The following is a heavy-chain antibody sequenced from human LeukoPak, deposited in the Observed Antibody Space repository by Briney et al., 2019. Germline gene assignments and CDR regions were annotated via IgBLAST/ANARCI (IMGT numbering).Heavy chain of an antibody. Sequence: PSETLSLTCTVSGGSISSGSYYWGWIRQPPGKGLEWIGSIHYSGSTNYNPSLKSRVTISVDTSKNQFSLKLSSVTAADTAVYYCARGYCSGGSCYSYYYNYMDVWGKGTTVTVSS. J-gene: IGHJ6*03. CDR2: IHYSGST. V-gene: IGHV4-39*07. CDR3: ARGYCSGGSCYSYYYNYMDV. D-gene: IGHD2-15*01. CDR1: GGSISSGSYY.